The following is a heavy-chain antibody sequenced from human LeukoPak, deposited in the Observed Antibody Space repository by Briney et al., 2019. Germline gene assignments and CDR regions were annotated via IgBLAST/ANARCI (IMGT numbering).Heavy chain of an antibody. J-gene: IGHJ4*02. CDR2: FYPGDSDG. D-gene: IGHD1-1*01. CDR3: ARGPRGGNWNQALDY. Sequence: GESLKISCKASGYSFTTYWIGWVRQMPGKGLEWMGMFYPGDSDGRDSPSFQGQVTISADNSITTAYLQCSRLKASDTAMYYCARGPRGGNWNQALDYWGQGTLVTVSS. CDR1: GYSFTTYW. V-gene: IGHV5-51*01.